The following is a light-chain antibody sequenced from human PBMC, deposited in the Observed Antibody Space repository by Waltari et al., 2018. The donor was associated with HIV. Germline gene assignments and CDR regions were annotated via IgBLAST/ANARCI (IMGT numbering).Light chain of an antibody. CDR1: SSNIGSPF. Sequence: QSVLTQPPSVSAAPGQKVTISCSGSSSNIGSPFVSLYRQLPGTAPKLLIYDNNKRPSGIPDRFSGSKSDTSATLGITGLQTGDEADYYCGTWDTSLNAGVFAGGTNLTVL. V-gene: IGLV1-51*01. CDR2: DNN. J-gene: IGLJ3*02. CDR3: GTWDTSLNAGV.